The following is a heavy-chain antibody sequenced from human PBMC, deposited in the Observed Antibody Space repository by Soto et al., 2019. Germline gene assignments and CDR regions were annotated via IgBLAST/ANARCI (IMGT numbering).Heavy chain of an antibody. V-gene: IGHV2-5*01. D-gene: IGHD6-19*01. CDR3: AKSGSSGWYGWFDP. Sequence: SGPTLVNPTQTLTLTCIFSGFSLRTSGVGVGWIRQPPGKALEWLGFIYWNDDKRYSPSLKSRPTITKDTSKNQVVLTMTSMDPVDTATYYCAKSGSSGWYGWFDPWGQGTLVTSPQ. CDR1: GFSLRTSGVG. J-gene: IGHJ5*02. CDR2: IYWNDDK.